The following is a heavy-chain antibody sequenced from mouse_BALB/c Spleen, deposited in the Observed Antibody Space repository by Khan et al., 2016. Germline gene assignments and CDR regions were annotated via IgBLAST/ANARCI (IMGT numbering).Heavy chain of an antibody. CDR3: ASSGGHYVG. CDR2: VNPNNGGT. CDR1: GYSFTGYY. D-gene: IGHD2-1*01. Sequence: VQLKESGPDLVKPGASVNISCKASGYSFTGYYMHWVKESHGKSLEWIGRVNPNNGGTSYNQKFKGKAILTVDKSSSIAYMELRSLTSEDSAVYYCASSGGHYVGCGQGTTLTVSS. V-gene: IGHV1-26*01. J-gene: IGHJ2*01.